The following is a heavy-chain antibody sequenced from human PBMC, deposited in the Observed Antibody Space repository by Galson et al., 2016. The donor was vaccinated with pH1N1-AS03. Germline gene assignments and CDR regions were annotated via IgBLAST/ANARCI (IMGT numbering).Heavy chain of an antibody. CDR3: ARSHPAFDSSGYYYDY. CDR1: GYTFTTYY. CDR2: INPVSGET. J-gene: IGHJ4*02. Sequence: SVKVSCKASGYTFTTYYVHWVRQAPGQGLEWVGRINPVSGETDSPQKFQDRVTLTRDKSISTAYMELSRLRSGDTAVYYCARSHPAFDSSGYYYDYWGQGTLVTVSS. V-gene: IGHV1-2*06. D-gene: IGHD3-22*01.